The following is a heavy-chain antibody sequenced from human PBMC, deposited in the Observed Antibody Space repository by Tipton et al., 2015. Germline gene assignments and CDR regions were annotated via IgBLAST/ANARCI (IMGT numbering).Heavy chain of an antibody. CDR1: GGSIVSDTYY. J-gene: IGHJ5*02. D-gene: IGHD2-15*01. Sequence: TLSLTCTVSGGSIVSDTYYWSWIRQPAGKGLEWIGRIYTSGITNYGSTNYNPSLKSRVAISVDTTTNQFALKTSSVTTSATAVYYCARDWARGCNGAICYGNWFDPWGQGTLVTVSS. CDR3: ARDWARGCNGAICYGNWFDP. CDR2: IYTSGITNYGST. V-gene: IGHV4-61*02.